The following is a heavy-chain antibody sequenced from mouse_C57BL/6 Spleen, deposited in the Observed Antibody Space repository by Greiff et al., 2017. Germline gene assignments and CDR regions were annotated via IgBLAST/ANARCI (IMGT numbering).Heavy chain of an antibody. CDR3: TRDRGLRRVFFDY. D-gene: IGHD2-4*01. V-gene: IGHV1-15*01. J-gene: IGHJ2*01. CDR2: IDPETGGT. CDR1: GYTFTDYA. Sequence: QVQLQQSGAELVRPGASVTLSCKASGYTFTDYAMPWVKQTPVHGLEWIGAIDPETGGTAYNQKFKGKAILTADNASSTAYMELRSLTSEDSAVYYCTRDRGLRRVFFDYWGQGTTLTVSS.